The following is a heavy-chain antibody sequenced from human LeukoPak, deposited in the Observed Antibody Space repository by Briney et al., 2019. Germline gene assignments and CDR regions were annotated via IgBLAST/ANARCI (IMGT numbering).Heavy chain of an antibody. CDR2: IYYSGST. Sequence: SETLSLTCTVSGGSISSYYWSWLRQPPGKGLEWIGYIYYSGSTNYNPSLKSRVTISVDTSKNQFSLKLSSVTAADTAVYYCARRRGYSSSWYPFDYWGQGTLVTVSS. CDR3: ARRRGYSSSWYPFDY. J-gene: IGHJ4*02. CDR1: GGSISSYY. V-gene: IGHV4-59*01. D-gene: IGHD6-13*01.